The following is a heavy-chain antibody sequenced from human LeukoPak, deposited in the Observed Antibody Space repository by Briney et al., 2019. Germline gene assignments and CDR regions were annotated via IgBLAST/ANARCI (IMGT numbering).Heavy chain of an antibody. D-gene: IGHD2-15*01. V-gene: IGHV4-31*03. J-gene: IGHJ3*02. CDR1: GGSISSGGYY. CDR3: ARGIVVVVAASWAFDI. CDR2: IYYSGST. Sequence: PSETLSPTCTVSGGSISSGGYYWSWIRQHPGKGLEWIGYIYYSGSTYYNPSLKSRVTISVDTSKNQFSLKLSSVTAADTAVYYCARGIVVVVAASWAFDIWGQGTMVTVSS.